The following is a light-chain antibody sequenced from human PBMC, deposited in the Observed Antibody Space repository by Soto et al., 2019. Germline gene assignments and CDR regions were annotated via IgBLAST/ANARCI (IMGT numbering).Light chain of an antibody. CDR2: GNS. CDR3: QSYDSSLSGRGYV. J-gene: IGLJ1*01. Sequence: QSVLTQPPSVSGAPGQRVTISCTGSSSNIGAGYDVHWYQQLPGTAPKLLIYGNSNRPSGVPDRFSGSKSGTSASLAITGLQAEYEADYYCQSYDSSLSGRGYVFGTGTKLTVL. V-gene: IGLV1-40*01. CDR1: SSNIGAGYD.